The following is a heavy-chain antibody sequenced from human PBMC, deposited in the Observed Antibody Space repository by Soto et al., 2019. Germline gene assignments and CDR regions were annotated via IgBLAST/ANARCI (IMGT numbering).Heavy chain of an antibody. Sequence: PGGSLKLSCAASGFTFSTYGMKWVRQAPGKGLEWVAVISYDGYLKYYVDAEKGRFTVARDNSKNTLFLEMDSLRVEDTAVYFCAKDFKVSGSHYGTLNYYYGMDVWGQGTTVTVSS. CDR1: GFTFSTYG. CDR3: AKDFKVSGSHYGTLNYYYGMDV. CDR2: ISYDGYLK. D-gene: IGHD3-10*01. J-gene: IGHJ6*02. V-gene: IGHV3-30*18.